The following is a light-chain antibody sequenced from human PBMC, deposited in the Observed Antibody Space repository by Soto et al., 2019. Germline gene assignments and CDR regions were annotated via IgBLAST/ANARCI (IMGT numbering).Light chain of an antibody. CDR3: QKYNSAPWT. CDR2: VAS. CDR1: QGISNY. J-gene: IGKJ1*01. V-gene: IGKV1-27*01. Sequence: DIQMTQSPSSLSASVGDRVTITCRASQGISNYLAWYQQQPGKVPKLLIYVASTLLSGVPSRFSGNGSGTDFTLTISSLQPEDVGTYYCQKYNSAPWTFGQGTKVEIK.